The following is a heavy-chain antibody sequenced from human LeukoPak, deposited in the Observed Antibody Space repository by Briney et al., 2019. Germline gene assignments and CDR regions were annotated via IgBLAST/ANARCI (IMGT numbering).Heavy chain of an antibody. J-gene: IGHJ5*02. D-gene: IGHD4/OR15-4a*01. Sequence: PGGSLRLSCAASGFTFSSYSMNWVRQAPGKGLEWVSSISSSSSYIYYADSVKGRLTISRDNAKNSLYLQMNSLRAEDTAVYYCARDKLTINGVNWFDPWGQGTLVTVSS. CDR3: ARDKLTINGVNWFDP. V-gene: IGHV3-21*01. CDR1: GFTFSSYS. CDR2: ISSSSSYI.